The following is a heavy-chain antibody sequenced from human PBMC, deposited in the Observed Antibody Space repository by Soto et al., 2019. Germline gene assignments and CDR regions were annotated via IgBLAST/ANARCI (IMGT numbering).Heavy chain of an antibody. CDR3: ARGDNYNSFLFQQ. Sequence: EVQLVESGGGLVQPGASLRLSCAASGFAFSAYSMNWVRQAPGRGLEWVSYISSSSGSIYYADSMKGRFTISRNNAKSSLYLQVNSLRAEDTAVYFCARGDNYNSFLFQQWGQGTLVVVSS. CDR2: ISSSSGSI. CDR1: GFAFSAYS. D-gene: IGHD1-1*01. J-gene: IGHJ1*01. V-gene: IGHV3-48*01.